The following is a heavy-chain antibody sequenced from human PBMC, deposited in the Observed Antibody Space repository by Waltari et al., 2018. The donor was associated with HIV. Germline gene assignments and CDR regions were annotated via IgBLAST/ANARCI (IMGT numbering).Heavy chain of an antibody. CDR1: GFTFSSLW. V-gene: IGHV3-15*01. J-gene: IGHJ4*02. CDR3: TTDSSH. Sequence: EVQLVESGGGLVKPGGSLRLSCAASGFTFSSLWMSWVRQVPGKGLEWVGRIKRKADGGTRDYVPPVKGRFTISRDDSKNTLYLQMNSLKTEDTAVYYCTTDSSHWGQGTLVTVSS. CDR2: IKRKADGGTR.